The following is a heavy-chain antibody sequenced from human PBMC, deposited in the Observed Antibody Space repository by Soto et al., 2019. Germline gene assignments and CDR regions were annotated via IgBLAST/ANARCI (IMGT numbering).Heavy chain of an antibody. CDR3: ARDEGGYRVPRFDC. Sequence: VQLVDSGGGLVQPGGSLRLSCAASGFTFSSYEMNWVRQAPGKGLEWVSYISDNGGTIYYADSVKGRFTISRDNAKNSLYLQMNSLRVEDTAVYYCARDEGGYRVPRFDCWGQGTQVTVSS. CDR1: GFTFSSYE. D-gene: IGHD5-12*01. J-gene: IGHJ4*02. CDR2: ISDNGGTI. V-gene: IGHV3-48*03.